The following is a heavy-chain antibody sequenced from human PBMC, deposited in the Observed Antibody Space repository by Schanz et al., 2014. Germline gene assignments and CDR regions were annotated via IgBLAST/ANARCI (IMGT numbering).Heavy chain of an antibody. Sequence: EVQLLESGGGLVRPGGSLRLSCAASGFTFSNHALSWVRQAPGKGLEWVSGIGGSGDSTHYADSVKGRFTISRDNSENTLYLQMNSLRAEDTAVYYCARDLNRCGGDCYSGWGQGTLVTVSS. CDR1: GFTFSNHA. CDR3: ARDLNRCGGDCYSG. V-gene: IGHV3-23*01. J-gene: IGHJ4*02. D-gene: IGHD2-21*02. CDR2: IGGSGDST.